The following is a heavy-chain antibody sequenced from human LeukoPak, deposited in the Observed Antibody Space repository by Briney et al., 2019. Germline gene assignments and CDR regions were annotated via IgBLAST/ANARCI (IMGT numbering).Heavy chain of an antibody. Sequence: ASVKVSCKASGYTFTSYDINWVRQATGQGLEWMGWMNPNSGNTGYAQKFQGRVTITRNTSISTAYMELSSLRSEDTAVYYCARDRTTVTTPYYYYMDVWGKGTTVTVSS. CDR1: GYTFTSYD. V-gene: IGHV1-8*03. J-gene: IGHJ6*03. CDR3: ARDRTTVTTPYYYYMDV. CDR2: MNPNSGNT. D-gene: IGHD4-17*01.